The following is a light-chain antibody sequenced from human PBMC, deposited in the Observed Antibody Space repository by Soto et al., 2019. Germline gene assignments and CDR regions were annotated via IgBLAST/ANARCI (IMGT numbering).Light chain of an antibody. CDR3: LXXIHWRT. CDR1: QSLSSN. Sequence: EIVMTQSPATLSVSPGERATLSCRASQSLSSNLAWYQQKPGQAPRLLIYDASTRATGIPARFSGSGSGTEFTLTISXLQSEDXAVYYCLXXIHWRTFGQGTKVEIK. V-gene: IGKV3-15*01. J-gene: IGKJ1*01. CDR2: DAS.